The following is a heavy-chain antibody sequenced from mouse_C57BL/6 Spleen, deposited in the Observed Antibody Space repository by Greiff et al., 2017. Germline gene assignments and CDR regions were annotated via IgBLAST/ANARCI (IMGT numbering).Heavy chain of an antibody. CDR2: IWSGGST. D-gene: IGHD1-1*01. CDR1: GFSLTSYG. V-gene: IGHV2-2*01. Sequence: QVQLQQSGPGLVQPSQSLSITCTVSGFSLTSYGVHWVRQSPGKGLEWLGVIWSGGSTDYNAAFISRLSISKDNSKSQVFFKMNSLQADDTAIYYCARNLGIYRYFDVWGTGTTVTVSS. CDR3: ARNLGIYRYFDV. J-gene: IGHJ1*03.